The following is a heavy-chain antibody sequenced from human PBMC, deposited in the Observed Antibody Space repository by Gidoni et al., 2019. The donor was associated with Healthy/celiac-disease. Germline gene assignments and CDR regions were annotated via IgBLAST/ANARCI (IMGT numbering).Heavy chain of an antibody. Sequence: QVQLVQSGAEVKKPGSSVMVSCKASGGTFSSYAISWVRQAPGQGLEWMGGIIPIFGTANYAQKFQGRVTITADESTSTAYMELSSLRSEDTAVYYCARDHTYYYDSSGYFGYWGQGTLVTVSS. J-gene: IGHJ4*02. CDR1: GGTFSSYA. D-gene: IGHD3-22*01. CDR3: ARDHTYYYDSSGYFGY. CDR2: IIPIFGTA. V-gene: IGHV1-69*01.